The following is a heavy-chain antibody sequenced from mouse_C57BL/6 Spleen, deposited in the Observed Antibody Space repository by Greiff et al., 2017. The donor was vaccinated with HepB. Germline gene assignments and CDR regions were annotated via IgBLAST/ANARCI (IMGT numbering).Heavy chain of an antibody. CDR2: INPNNGGT. J-gene: IGHJ2*01. D-gene: IGHD3-1*01. V-gene: IGHV1-26*01. CDR3: ARYHRDPYFDY. Sequence: VQLQQSGPELVKPGASVKISCKASGYTFTDYYMNWVKQSHGKSLEWIGDINPNNGGTSYNQKFKGKATLTVDKSSSTAYMELRSLTSEDSAVYYCARYHRDPYFDYWGQGTTLTVSS. CDR1: GYTFTDYY.